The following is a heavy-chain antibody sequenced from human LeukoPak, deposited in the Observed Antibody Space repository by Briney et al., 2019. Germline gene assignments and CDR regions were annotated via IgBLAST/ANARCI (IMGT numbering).Heavy chain of an antibody. Sequence: GGSLRLSCAASGFTFSSYSMNWVRQAPGKGLEWVSSISSSSSSYIYYADSVKGRFTISRDNAKNSLYLQMNSLRDEDTAVYYCARDEEDGSLPYFDLWGRGTLGTVSS. CDR3: ARDEEDGSLPYFDL. J-gene: IGHJ2*01. CDR1: GFTFSSYS. V-gene: IGHV3-21*01. D-gene: IGHD3-22*01. CDR2: ISSSSSSYI.